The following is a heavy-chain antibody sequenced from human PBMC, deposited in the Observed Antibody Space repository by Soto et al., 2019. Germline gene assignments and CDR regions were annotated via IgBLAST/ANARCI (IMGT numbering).Heavy chain of an antibody. CDR3: ASTMVRGVTRYYYYYGMDV. CDR1: GFTVSSNY. Sequence: PGGSLRLSCAASGFTVSSNYMSWVRQAPGKGLEWVSVIYSGGSTYYADSVKGRSTISRDNSKNTLYLQMNSLRAEDTAVYYCASTMVRGVTRYYYYYGMDVWGQGTTVTV. V-gene: IGHV3-53*01. D-gene: IGHD3-10*01. CDR2: IYSGGST. J-gene: IGHJ6*02.